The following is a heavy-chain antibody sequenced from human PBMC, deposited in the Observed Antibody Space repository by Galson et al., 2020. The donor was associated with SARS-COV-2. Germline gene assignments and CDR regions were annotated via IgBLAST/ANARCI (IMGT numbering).Heavy chain of an antibody. Sequence: GGSLRLSCAASGFTFDDYAMHWVRQAPGKGLEWVSLSLISWDGGSTYYADSVKGRFTISRDNSKNSLYLQMNSLRAEDTALYYCAKDILGYSYYYGMDVWGQGTTVTVSS. CDR3: AKDILGYSYYYGMDV. CDR2: ISWDGGST. V-gene: IGHV3-43D*03. J-gene: IGHJ6*02. D-gene: IGHD3-16*01. CDR1: GFTFDDYA.